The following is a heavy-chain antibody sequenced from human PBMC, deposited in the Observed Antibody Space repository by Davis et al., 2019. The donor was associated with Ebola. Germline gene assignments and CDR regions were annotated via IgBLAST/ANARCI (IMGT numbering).Heavy chain of an antibody. D-gene: IGHD3-10*01. V-gene: IGHV3-23*01. CDR3: AKNQGHPVYSYHMDV. CDR1: GFTFSNYA. CDR2: VFGNGFGA. J-gene: IGHJ6*03. Sequence: GEFLKTSCAASGFTFSNYAVSWVRQAPGQGLEWVSAVFGNGFGAYYADSVKGRFTISRDNSKNTLFLQMNSLRAEDTALYYCAKNQGHPVYSYHMDVWGTGTAVTVS.